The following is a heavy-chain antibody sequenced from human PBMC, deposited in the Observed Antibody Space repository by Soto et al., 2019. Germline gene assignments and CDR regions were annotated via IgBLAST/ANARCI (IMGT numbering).Heavy chain of an antibody. CDR3: ARRITMVRGVINWLDP. D-gene: IGHD3-10*01. CDR2: IYPGDSDT. Sequence: RESLKISCKGSGYSFTTYWIAWVRQMPGKGLEWMGIIYPGDSDTRYSPSFQGQVTISVDKSISTAYLQWSSLKASDTAMYYCARRITMVRGVINWLDPWGQGTLVTVSS. V-gene: IGHV5-51*01. CDR1: GYSFTTYW. J-gene: IGHJ5*02.